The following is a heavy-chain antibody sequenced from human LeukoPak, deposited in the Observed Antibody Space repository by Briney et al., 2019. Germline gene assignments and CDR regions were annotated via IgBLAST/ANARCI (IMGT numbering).Heavy chain of an antibody. CDR2: IYYSGNT. CDR3: ARHGARWVQSHFDF. J-gene: IGHJ4*02. D-gene: IGHD5-24*01. Sequence: PSETLSLTCTVSGVSISSSNSYWGRIRQPPGKGLEWIGSIYYSGNTYYNPSLKSRVTISVDTSDNQFSLELNSVTAADTAVYYCARHGARWVQSHFDFWGQGTLVTVSS. V-gene: IGHV4-39*01. CDR1: GVSISSSNSY.